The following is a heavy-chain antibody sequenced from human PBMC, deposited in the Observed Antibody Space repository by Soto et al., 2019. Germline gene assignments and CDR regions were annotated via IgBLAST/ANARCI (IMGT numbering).Heavy chain of an antibody. Sequence: EVQLVESGGGLVKPGGSLRLSCAASGFTFSDHSMNWVRQAPGKGLEWVSSISTTGRYIYYADLMAGRFTISRDNAKNSLYLQINSLRGEDTAVYYCAAGTDTAMEQGADYWGQGTLVTVSS. CDR2: ISTTGRYI. CDR1: GFTFSDHS. D-gene: IGHD5-18*01. J-gene: IGHJ4*02. V-gene: IGHV3-21*02. CDR3: AAGTDTAMEQGADY.